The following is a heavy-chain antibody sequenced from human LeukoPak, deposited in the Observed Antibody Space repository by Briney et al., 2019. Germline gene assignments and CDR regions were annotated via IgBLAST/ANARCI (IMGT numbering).Heavy chain of an antibody. CDR2: IYHSGST. CDR1: GGSISNNNW. D-gene: IGHD6-19*01. Sequence: SETLSLTCAVSGGSISNNNWWSWVRQPPGKGLEWIGEIYHSGSTNYSPSLKSRVTISVDKSNNLFSLKLSSVTAADTAVYYCASSGWYEGGIDWGQGTLVTVSS. CDR3: ASSGWYEGGID. V-gene: IGHV4-4*02. J-gene: IGHJ4*02.